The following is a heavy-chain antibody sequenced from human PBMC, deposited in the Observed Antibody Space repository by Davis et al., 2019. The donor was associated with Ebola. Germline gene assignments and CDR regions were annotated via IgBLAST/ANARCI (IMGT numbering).Heavy chain of an antibody. CDR2: INGDGSFT. CDR1: GFIFSSYG. J-gene: IGHJ4*02. Sequence: GESLKISCAASGFIFSSYGIHWVRQAPGKGLVWVSRINGDGSFTSYADSVKGRFTISRDNAKSTLYLQMNSLTAEDTAVYYCVRTTYGAPEYWGQGTLVTVSS. V-gene: IGHV3-74*01. CDR3: VRTTYGAPEY. D-gene: IGHD4-17*01.